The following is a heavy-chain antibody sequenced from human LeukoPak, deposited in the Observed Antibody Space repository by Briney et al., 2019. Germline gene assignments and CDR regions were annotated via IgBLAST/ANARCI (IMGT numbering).Heavy chain of an antibody. CDR3: ATPDFWSGYYLFDY. Sequence: PGGSLRLSCAASGFTFSSYAMSWVRQAPGKGLEWVSAISGSGGSTYYADSVKGRFTISRDNSKNTLYLQMNSLRAEDMAVYYCATPDFWSGYYLFDYWGQGTLVTVSS. D-gene: IGHD3-3*01. V-gene: IGHV3-23*01. J-gene: IGHJ4*02. CDR2: ISGSGGST. CDR1: GFTFSSYA.